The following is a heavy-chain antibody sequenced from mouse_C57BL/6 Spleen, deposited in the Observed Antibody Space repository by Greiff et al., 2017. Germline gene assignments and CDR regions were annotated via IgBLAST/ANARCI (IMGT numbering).Heavy chain of an antibody. CDR1: GYTFTSYW. CDR2: IDPSDSDT. D-gene: IGHD2-5*01. J-gene: IGHJ4*01. Sequence: QVQLQQPGAELVMPGASVKLSCKASGYTFTSYWMHWVKQRPGQGLEWIGEIDPSDSDTNYNQKFKGKSTLTVDKSSSTAYMQLSSLTSEDSAVYYCARRSNYYAMDYWGQGTSVTVSS. V-gene: IGHV1-69*01. CDR3: ARRSNYYAMDY.